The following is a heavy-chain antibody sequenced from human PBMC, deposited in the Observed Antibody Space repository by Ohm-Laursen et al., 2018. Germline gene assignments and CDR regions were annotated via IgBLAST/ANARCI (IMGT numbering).Heavy chain of an antibody. Sequence: SLSLSFTASGFTFSSYSINWVRQAPGKGLEWVSYISSSSSTIYYADSVLDRFTISRDNAKNSLYLQMNSLRAEDTAVYYCARFKFSNGSKGAFDIWGQGTLVTVSS. D-gene: IGHD3-22*01. CDR1: GFTFSSYS. J-gene: IGHJ3*02. CDR2: ISSSSSTI. V-gene: IGHV3-48*01. CDR3: ARFKFSNGSKGAFDI.